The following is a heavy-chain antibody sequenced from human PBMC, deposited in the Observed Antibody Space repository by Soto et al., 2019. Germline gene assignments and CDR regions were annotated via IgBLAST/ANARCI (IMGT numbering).Heavy chain of an antibody. J-gene: IGHJ4*02. Sequence: GASVKVSCKASGGTFSIYAISWVRQAPGQGLEWMGGIIPIFGTANYAQKFQGRVTITADESTSTAYMELSSLRSEDTAVYYCASSTSRLYWNYQPHDYWGQGTLVTVSS. CDR2: IIPIFGTA. V-gene: IGHV1-69*13. CDR3: ASSTSRLYWNYQPHDY. D-gene: IGHD1-7*01. CDR1: GGTFSIYA.